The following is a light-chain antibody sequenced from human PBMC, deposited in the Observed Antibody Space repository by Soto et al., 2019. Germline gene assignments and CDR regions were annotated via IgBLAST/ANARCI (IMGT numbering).Light chain of an antibody. CDR1: QTVSSY. J-gene: IGKJ5*01. Sequence: EIVLTQSPATLSLSPAERATLSCRASQTVSSYLLWYQQKPGQAPRLLIYDASNRASGTPARFSGSGSETDFTLTISSLEPEDFAVYYCQHRMNWPLTFGQGTRLEIK. CDR2: DAS. CDR3: QHRMNWPLT. V-gene: IGKV3-11*01.